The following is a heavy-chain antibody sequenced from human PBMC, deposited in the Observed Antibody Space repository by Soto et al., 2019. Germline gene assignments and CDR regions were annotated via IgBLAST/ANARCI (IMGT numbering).Heavy chain of an antibody. D-gene: IGHD2-2*01. CDR2: IYHSGRT. Sequence: PSETLSLTCAVSGGSISSGGYSWSWSRQPPGKGLEWIGYIYHSGRTYYNPSLKSRVTISVDRSKNQFPLKLSSVTAADTAVYYCARVPEYWGQGTLVTVSS. V-gene: IGHV4-30-2*01. CDR1: GGSISSGGYS. J-gene: IGHJ4*02. CDR3: ARVPEY.